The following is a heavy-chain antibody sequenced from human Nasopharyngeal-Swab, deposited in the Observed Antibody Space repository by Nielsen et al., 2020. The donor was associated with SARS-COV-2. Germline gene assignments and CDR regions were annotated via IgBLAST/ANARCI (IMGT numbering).Heavy chain of an antibody. Sequence: ASVKVSCKASGHTFTSYAMNWVRQAPGQGLEWMGWINTNTGNPTYAQGFTGRFVFSLDTSVSTAYLQISSLKAEDTAVYYCASYSSSPAVDYWGQGTLVTVSS. CDR1: GHTFTSYA. CDR2: INTNTGNP. J-gene: IGHJ4*02. D-gene: IGHD6-6*01. V-gene: IGHV7-4-1*02. CDR3: ASYSSSPAVDY.